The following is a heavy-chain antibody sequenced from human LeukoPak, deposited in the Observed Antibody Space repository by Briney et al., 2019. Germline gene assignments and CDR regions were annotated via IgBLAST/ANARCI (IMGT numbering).Heavy chain of an antibody. CDR2: IYPGDSDT. CDR1: GYSFTSYW. D-gene: IGHD1-26*01. J-gene: IGHJ4*02. V-gene: IGHV5-51*01. Sequence: GESLKISCKGSGYSFTSYWIGWVRQMPGKGLEWMGIIYPGDSDTSYSPSFQGQVTISADKSISTAYLQWSSLKASDTAMYYCARHTWGSGSYYISNFDYWGQGTLVTVSS. CDR3: ARHTWGSGSYYISNFDY.